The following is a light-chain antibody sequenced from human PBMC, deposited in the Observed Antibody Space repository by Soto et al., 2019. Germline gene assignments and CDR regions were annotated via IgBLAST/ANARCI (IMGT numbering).Light chain of an antibody. CDR2: GST. Sequence: HSVLAQPPSLSGAPGQRVTISCTGSSSDIGAGSEVHWYQQLPGTAPKLLIFGSTNRPSGVPDRFSGSKSATSASLAITGLQAEDEADYYCQSYDNSMSAYVFGTGTKVTVL. CDR3: QSYDNSMSAYV. V-gene: IGLV1-40*01. CDR1: SSDIGAGSE. J-gene: IGLJ1*01.